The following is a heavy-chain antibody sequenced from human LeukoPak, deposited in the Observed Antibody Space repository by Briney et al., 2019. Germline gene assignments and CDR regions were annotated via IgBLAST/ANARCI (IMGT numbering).Heavy chain of an antibody. CDR2: IYPGDSDT. Sequence: GESLKISCKGSGYSFTSYWIGWVRQMPGKGLEWMGIIYPGDSDTRYSPSFQGQVTISVDKSISTAYLQWSSLKASDTAMYYCARLSYIAAAGHDAFDIWGQETMVTVSS. CDR1: GYSFTSYW. D-gene: IGHD6-13*01. J-gene: IGHJ3*02. CDR3: ARLSYIAAAGHDAFDI. V-gene: IGHV5-51*01.